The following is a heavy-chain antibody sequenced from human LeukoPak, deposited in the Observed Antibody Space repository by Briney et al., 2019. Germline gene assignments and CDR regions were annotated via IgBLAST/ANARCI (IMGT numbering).Heavy chain of an antibody. V-gene: IGHV5-51*01. CDR1: GYSFTSYW. CDR3: ARHQHPVVPAAFSSKDYYYYYYMDV. D-gene: IGHD2-2*01. CDR2: IYPGDSDT. Sequence: GESLKISCKGSGYSFTSYWIGWVRQMPGKGLEWMGIIYPGDSDTRYSPSFQGQVTISAAKSISTAYLQLSSLKASDTAMYYCARHQHPVVPAAFSSKDYYYYYYMDVWGKGTTVTVSS. J-gene: IGHJ6*03.